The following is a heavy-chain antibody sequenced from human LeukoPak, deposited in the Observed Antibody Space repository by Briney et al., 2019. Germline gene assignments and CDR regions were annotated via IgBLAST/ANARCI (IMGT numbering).Heavy chain of an antibody. D-gene: IGHD5-12*01. CDR2: IHNSGPT. CDR1: GGSISNFY. CDR3: ARGFDSKSTYFDY. J-gene: IGHJ4*02. V-gene: IGHV4-59*01. Sequence: SETLSLTCAVSGGSISNFYWSWIRQPPGKGLEWIGYIHNSGPTNYNPSLKSRVTISLDTSKNQFSLRLTSVTAADTAVYYCARGFDSKSTYFDYWGQGTLVTVSS.